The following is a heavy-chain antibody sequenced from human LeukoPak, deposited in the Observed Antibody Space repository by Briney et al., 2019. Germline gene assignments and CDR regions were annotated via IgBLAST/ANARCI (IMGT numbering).Heavy chain of an antibody. CDR2: IRSKANSYAT. J-gene: IGHJ4*02. CDR3: TRPSYDSSVSGVVY. D-gene: IGHD3-22*01. V-gene: IGHV3-73*01. CDR1: GFAFSGSA. Sequence: GGSLRLSCATSGFAFSGSAIHWVRQASGKGLEWVGRIRSKANSYATTDVASVKGRFTISRDDSKNTAYLEMSSLKTEDTAVYYCTRPSYDSSVSGVVYWGQGTLVTVSS.